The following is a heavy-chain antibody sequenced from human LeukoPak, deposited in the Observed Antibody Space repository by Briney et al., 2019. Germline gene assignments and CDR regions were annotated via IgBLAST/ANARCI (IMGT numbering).Heavy chain of an antibody. CDR1: GGSISSYY. Sequence: SETLSLTCTVSGGSISSYYWSWIRQPPGKGLEWIGYIYYSGSTNYNPSLKSRVTISVDTSKNQFSLKLSSVTAADTAVYCCARSGLLWFGESPFDYWGQGTLVTVSS. V-gene: IGHV4-59*01. CDR3: ARSGLLWFGESPFDY. D-gene: IGHD3-10*01. CDR2: IYYSGST. J-gene: IGHJ4*02.